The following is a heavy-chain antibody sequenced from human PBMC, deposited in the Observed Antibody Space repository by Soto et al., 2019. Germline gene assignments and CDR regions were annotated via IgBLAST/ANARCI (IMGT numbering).Heavy chain of an antibody. CDR3: AREATMVRGVLDY. J-gene: IGHJ4*02. CDR2: IIPIFGTA. Sequence: ASVNVSCKASGGTFSSYAISWVRQAPGQGLEWMGGIIPIFGTANYAQKFQGRVTITADESTSTAYMELSSLRSEDTAVYYCAREATMVRGVLDYWGQGTLVTVSS. V-gene: IGHV1-69*13. D-gene: IGHD3-10*01. CDR1: GGTFSSYA.